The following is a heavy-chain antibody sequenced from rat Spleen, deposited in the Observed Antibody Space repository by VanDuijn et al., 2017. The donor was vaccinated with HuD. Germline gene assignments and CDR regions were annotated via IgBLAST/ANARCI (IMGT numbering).Heavy chain of an antibody. D-gene: IGHD1-9*01. CDR3: VNTYYGYWFGY. Sequence: EVQLVESGGGLVQPGKSLKVSCAASGFTFSDYYMAWVRQAPTKGLEWVATISYDGSSTYYRDSVKGRFTISRDNAKSTLYLQMGSLRSEDTATYYCVNTYYGYWFGYWGQGTLVTVSS. CDR1: GFTFSDYY. CDR2: ISYDGSST. V-gene: IGHV5-7*01. J-gene: IGHJ3*01.